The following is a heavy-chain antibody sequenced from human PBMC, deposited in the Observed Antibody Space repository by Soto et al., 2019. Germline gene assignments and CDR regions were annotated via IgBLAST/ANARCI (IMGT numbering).Heavy chain of an antibody. CDR2: ISGFNGNT. CDR1: GYTFSIYA. Sequence: QVQLVQSGAEVKKPGASVKVSCKASGYTFSIYAISWVRQAPGQGLEWMGWISGFNGNTAYSQNLQGRVTMTTDTSTSTAYMEMRNLRSDDTAIYYYARDKGGLDYWGQGTLVAVSS. V-gene: IGHV1-18*01. J-gene: IGHJ4*02. CDR3: ARDKGGLDY.